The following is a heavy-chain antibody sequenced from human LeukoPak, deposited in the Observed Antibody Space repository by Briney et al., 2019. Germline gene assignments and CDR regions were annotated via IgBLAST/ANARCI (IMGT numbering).Heavy chain of an antibody. CDR3: ARSVVTPSSWFDP. Sequence: PGRSLRLSCVASGFTFSNYGMHWVRQAPGKGLEWVASISWDGRNKNYADSVTGRFTISRDNSQNTLYLQMNSLRGEDTAVYYCARSVVTPSSWFDPWGQGTLVTVSS. CDR1: GFTFSNYG. CDR2: ISWDGRNK. J-gene: IGHJ5*02. V-gene: IGHV3-30*03. D-gene: IGHD4-23*01.